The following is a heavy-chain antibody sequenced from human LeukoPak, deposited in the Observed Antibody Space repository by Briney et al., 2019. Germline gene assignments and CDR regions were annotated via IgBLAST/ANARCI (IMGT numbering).Heavy chain of an antibody. J-gene: IGHJ3*02. CDR1: GFTFSSTW. CDR2: IKSKTDGGTT. CDR3: TTDVLVVAASHDTFDI. V-gene: IGHV3-15*01. D-gene: IGHD2-15*01. Sequence: GGSLRLSCAASGFTFSSTWMNWIRQAPGKGLEWVGRIKSKTDGGTTDYAASVKGRFTISRDDSKNTLYLQMNSLKTEDTAVYYCTTDVLVVAASHDTFDIWGQGTMVTVSS.